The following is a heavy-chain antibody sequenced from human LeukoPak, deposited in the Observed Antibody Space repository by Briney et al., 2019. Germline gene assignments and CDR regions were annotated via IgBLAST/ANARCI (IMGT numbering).Heavy chain of an antibody. J-gene: IGHJ3*02. CDR2: ISSSSSYI. D-gene: IGHD3-22*01. CDR1: GFTFSTYT. CDR3: ARRDYYDSSGGGAFDI. V-gene: IGHV3-21*01. Sequence: GGSLRLSCAASGFTFSTYTMNWVRQAPGKGLEWVSSISSSSSYIYYADSVKGRFTISRDNAKNPLYLQMNSLRAEDTAVYYCARRDYYDSSGGGAFDIWGQGTMVTVSS.